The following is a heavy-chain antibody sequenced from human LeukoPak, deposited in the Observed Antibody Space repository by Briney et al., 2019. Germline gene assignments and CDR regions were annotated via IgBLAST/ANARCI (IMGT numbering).Heavy chain of an antibody. D-gene: IGHD1-26*01. V-gene: IGHV5-51*01. CDR1: GYSFTSYW. J-gene: IGHJ4*02. CDR3: ARLNGQYSGSYYFDY. Sequence: GESLKISCKGSGYSFTSYWIGWVRQMPGKGLEWMGIIYTSDSDTRYSPSFQGQVTISADKSISTAYLQWSSLKASDTAMYYCARLNGQYSGSYYFDYWGQGTLVTVSS. CDR2: IYTSDSDT.